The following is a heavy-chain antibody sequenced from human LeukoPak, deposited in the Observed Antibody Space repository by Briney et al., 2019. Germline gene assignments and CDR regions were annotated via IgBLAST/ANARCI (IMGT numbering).Heavy chain of an antibody. D-gene: IGHD6-19*01. CDR1: GGSFSGYY. CDR3: ARLKDSSGWYGDAFDI. J-gene: IGHJ3*02. CDR2: INHSGST. V-gene: IGHV4-34*01. Sequence: SETLSLTCAVYGGSFSGYYWSWIRRPPGKGLEWIGEINHSGSTNYNPSLKSRVTISVDTSKNQFSLKLSSVTAADTAVYYCARLKDSSGWYGDAFDIWGQGTMVTVSS.